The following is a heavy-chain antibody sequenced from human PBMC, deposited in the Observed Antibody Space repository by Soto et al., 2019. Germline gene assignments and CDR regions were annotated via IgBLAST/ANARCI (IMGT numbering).Heavy chain of an antibody. J-gene: IGHJ4*02. D-gene: IGHD1-20*01. CDR1: GYTFTSYA. CDR3: ARGITLPTPLDY. Sequence: ASVKDSCKASGYTFTSYAMHWVRQAPGQRLEWMGWINAGNSNTKYSQKFQGRVTITRDTSASTAYMELSSLRSEDTAVYYCARGITLPTPLDYWGQGTLVTVS. V-gene: IGHV1-3*01. CDR2: INAGNSNT.